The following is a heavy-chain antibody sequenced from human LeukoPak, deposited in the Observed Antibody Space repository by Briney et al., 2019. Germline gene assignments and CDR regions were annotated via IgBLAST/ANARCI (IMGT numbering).Heavy chain of an antibody. CDR1: GYTFTSYG. CDR3: ARDPLAYCGGDCPYYYYGMDV. CDR2: ISAYNGNT. D-gene: IGHD2-21*01. J-gene: IGHJ6*02. Sequence: ASVKVSCKASGYTFTSYGISWVRQAPGQGLEWMGWISAYNGNTNYAQKLQGRVTMTTDTSTSTAYMELRSLRSDDTAVYYCARDPLAYCGGDCPYYYYGMDVWGQGTTVTVSS. V-gene: IGHV1-18*01.